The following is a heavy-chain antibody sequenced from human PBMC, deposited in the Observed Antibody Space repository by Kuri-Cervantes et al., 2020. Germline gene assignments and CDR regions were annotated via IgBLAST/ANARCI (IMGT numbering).Heavy chain of an antibody. D-gene: IGHD4-23*01. CDR3: AKRAGDNSGPLDY. CDR1: GFTFSSYA. Sequence: GGSLRLCCAASGFTFSSYAMHWVCQAPGKGLEWVAVISYDGSNKYYADSVKGRFTISRDNSKNTLYLQMSSLRAEDTAVYYCAKRAGDNSGPLDYWGQGTLVTVSS. CDR2: ISYDGSNK. V-gene: IGHV3-30*07. J-gene: IGHJ4*02.